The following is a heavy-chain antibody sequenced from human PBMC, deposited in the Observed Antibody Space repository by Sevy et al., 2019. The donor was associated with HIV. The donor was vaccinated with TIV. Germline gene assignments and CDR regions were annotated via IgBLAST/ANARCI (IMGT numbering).Heavy chain of an antibody. J-gene: IGHJ6*02. CDR1: GFTFSSYA. CDR3: ARGYCGGDCYSRPYYYYGMDV. D-gene: IGHD2-21*02. CDR2: ISYDGSNK. Sequence: GGSLRLSCAASGFTFSSYAMHWVRQAPGKGLEWVAVISYDGSNKYYADSMKGRFTISRDNSKNTLYLQMNSLRAEDTAVYYCARGYCGGDCYSRPYYYYGMDVWGQGTTVTISS. V-gene: IGHV3-30-3*01.